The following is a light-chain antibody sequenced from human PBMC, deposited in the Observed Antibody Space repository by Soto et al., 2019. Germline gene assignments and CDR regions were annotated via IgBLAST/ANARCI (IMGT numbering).Light chain of an antibody. CDR3: MQALHVT. J-gene: IGKJ3*01. CDR1: QSLLHSNGYNY. CDR2: LGS. Sequence: DIVMTQSPLSLPVTPGEPASISCRSSQSLLHSNGYNYLDWYLQKPGQSPQLLIYLGSNRSSGVPDRFSGSGSGTDFTLKISRVEAEDVGVYYCMQALHVTFGPGTKVDIK. V-gene: IGKV2-28*01.